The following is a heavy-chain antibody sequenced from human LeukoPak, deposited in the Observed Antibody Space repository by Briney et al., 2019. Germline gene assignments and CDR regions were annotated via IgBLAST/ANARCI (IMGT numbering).Heavy chain of an antibody. CDR1: GFTFSSYA. D-gene: IGHD3-10*01. Sequence: GGSLRLSCAASGFTFSSYAMHWVRQAPGKGLEWVAVISYDGSNKYYADSVKGRFTISRDNSKNTLYLQMNSLRAEDTAVYYCARGGDMDVWGQGTTVTVSS. CDR2: ISYDGSNK. V-gene: IGHV3-30-3*01. J-gene: IGHJ6*02. CDR3: ARGGDMDV.